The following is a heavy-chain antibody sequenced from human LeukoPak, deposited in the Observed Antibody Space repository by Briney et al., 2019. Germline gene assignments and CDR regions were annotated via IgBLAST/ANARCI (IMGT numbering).Heavy chain of an antibody. CDR3: ARELVVRGGIIHNWFDP. V-gene: IGHV4-38-2*02. CDR1: GYSISTDYY. J-gene: IGHJ5*02. CDR2: IHHGGST. D-gene: IGHD3-10*01. Sequence: PSETLSLTCAVSGYSISTDYYWGWIRQAPGKGLEWIGSIHHGGSTYYNPSLKSRVSLSVDPSKNQFSLKLSSVTAADTAVFYCARELVVRGGIIHNWFDPWGQGTLVTVSS.